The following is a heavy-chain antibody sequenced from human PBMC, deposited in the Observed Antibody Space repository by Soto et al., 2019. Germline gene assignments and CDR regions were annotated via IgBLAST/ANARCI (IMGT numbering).Heavy chain of an antibody. J-gene: IGHJ1*01. V-gene: IGHV3-30*19. CDR3: ARWGTTGGLDV. Sequence: QVQLVESGGGVVQPGTSLRVSCVGSGFTFRSYVIHWVRQAPGKGLEWVALTSYDGSDKYYGDSVRGRLTISRDNSRNTVDLQMDSLRLEATALYSCARWGTTGGLDVWGQGTLVSVSS. CDR1: GFTFRSYV. CDR2: TSYDGSDK. D-gene: IGHD3-16*01.